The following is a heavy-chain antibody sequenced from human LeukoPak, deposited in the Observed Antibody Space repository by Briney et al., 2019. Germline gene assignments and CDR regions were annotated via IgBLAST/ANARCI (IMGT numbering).Heavy chain of an antibody. CDR2: ISYDGSNK. D-gene: IGHD1-7*01. V-gene: IGHV3-30*03. Sequence: GGSLRLSCAASGFTFSSYGMHWVRQAPGKGLEWVAVISYDGSNKYYADSVKGRFTISRDNSKNTLYLQMNSLRAEDTAVYYCARVGWNYSGPDYWGQGTLVTVSS. CDR3: ARVGWNYSGPDY. J-gene: IGHJ4*02. CDR1: GFTFSSYG.